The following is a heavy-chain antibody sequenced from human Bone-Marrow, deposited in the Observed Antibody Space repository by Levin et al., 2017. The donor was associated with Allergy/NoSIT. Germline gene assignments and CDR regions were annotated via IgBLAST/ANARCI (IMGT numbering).Heavy chain of an antibody. CDR1: GYNFTRYG. V-gene: IGHV1-18*01. CDR3: ARRDDYDDYTWFDP. J-gene: IGHJ5*02. D-gene: IGHD4-17*01. Sequence: ASVKVSCKASGYNFTRYGFTWVRQSLGQGLEWMGWISAYNGNTNYAQKLQGRVTMTTDTSTRTAHMELRSLRSDDTAVYYCARRDDYDDYTWFDPWGQGTLVTVSS. CDR2: ISAYNGNT.